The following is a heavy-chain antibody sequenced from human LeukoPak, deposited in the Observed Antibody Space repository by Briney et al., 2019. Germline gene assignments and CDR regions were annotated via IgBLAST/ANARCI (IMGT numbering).Heavy chain of an antibody. D-gene: IGHD2-21*02. CDR1: GGSMSNYY. Sequence: SETLSLTCTVSGGSMSNYYWSWIRQPPGKGLEWIGYICYSGSSNYNPSLKSLVTISVDTSKNKFSLKLRSVTAADTAVYYCARVCGGDCYPLGFDPWGQGTLVTVSS. CDR3: ARVCGGDCYPLGFDP. V-gene: IGHV4-59*01. J-gene: IGHJ5*02. CDR2: ICYSGSS.